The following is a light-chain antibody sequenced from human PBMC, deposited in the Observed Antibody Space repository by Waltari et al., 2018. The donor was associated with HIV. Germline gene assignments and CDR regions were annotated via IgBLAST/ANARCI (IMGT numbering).Light chain of an antibody. J-gene: IGKJ2*03. Sequence: DIVMTQSPDSLAVSLGERATINCKSSQSVLHISNNKNYLAWYQQKPGQPPKLIIHWASTRESGVPDRFSGSGSGTDFTLTISSLQAEDVAVYYCQQCYSSPYSFGQGTKLEI. CDR1: QSVLHISNNKNY. V-gene: IGKV4-1*01. CDR2: WAS. CDR3: QQCYSSPYS.